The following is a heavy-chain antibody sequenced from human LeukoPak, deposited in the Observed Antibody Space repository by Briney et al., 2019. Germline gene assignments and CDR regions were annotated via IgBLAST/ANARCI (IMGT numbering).Heavy chain of an antibody. V-gene: IGHV1-24*01. Sequence: ASVKVSCKVSGYTLTELSMHWVRQAPGKGLEWMGGFGPEDGETIYAQKFQGRVTMTEDTSTDTAYMELSSLRSEDTAVYYCAARNYRSNAFDIWGQGTMVTVSS. J-gene: IGHJ3*02. CDR1: GYTLTELS. CDR2: FGPEDGET. CDR3: AARNYRSNAFDI. D-gene: IGHD1-7*01.